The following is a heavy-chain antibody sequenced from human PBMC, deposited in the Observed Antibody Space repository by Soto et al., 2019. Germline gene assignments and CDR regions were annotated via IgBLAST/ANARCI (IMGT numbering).Heavy chain of an antibody. J-gene: IGHJ5*01. CDR2: ISRDGSYI. CDR1: GFTFSRHA. CDR3: ARARNGGVADSFDS. Sequence: LRLSCAASGFTFSRHAIHWVRLTPGRGLEWVLAISRDGSYIYYTDSVKGRFTVSRDNSKNTVFVQMNRLIPDDTALYFCARARNGGVADSFDSWGQGTRVTVSS. V-gene: IGHV3-30*04. D-gene: IGHD3-3*01.